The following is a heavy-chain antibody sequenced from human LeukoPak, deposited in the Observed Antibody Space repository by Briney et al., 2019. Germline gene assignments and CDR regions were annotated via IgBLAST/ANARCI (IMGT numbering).Heavy chain of an antibody. D-gene: IGHD2-2*01. CDR2: IYYSGST. CDR3: ARGSGSTSSLDY. V-gene: IGHV4-61*08. Sequence: SETLSLTCTVSGGSISSGGYYWSWIRQHPGKGLEWIGYIYYSGSTNYNPSLKSRVTISVDTSKNQFSLKLSSVTAADTAVYYCARGSGSTSSLDYWGQGTLVTVSS. J-gene: IGHJ4*02. CDR1: GGSISSGGYY.